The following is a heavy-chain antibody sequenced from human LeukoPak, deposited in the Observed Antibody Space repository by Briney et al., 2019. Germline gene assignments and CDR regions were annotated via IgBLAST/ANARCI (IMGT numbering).Heavy chain of an antibody. J-gene: IGHJ4*02. D-gene: IGHD3-16*02. CDR2: ISYDGSNK. CDR1: GFTFSSYV. V-gene: IGHV3-30*18. Sequence: GRSLRLSCAASGFTFSSYVMHWVRQAPGKGLEWVAVISYDGSNKYYADSVKGRFTISRDNSKNTLYLQMNSLRAEDTAVYYCAKDRYDYIWGSYPMAPDYWGQGTLVTASS. CDR3: AKDRYDYIWGSYPMAPDY.